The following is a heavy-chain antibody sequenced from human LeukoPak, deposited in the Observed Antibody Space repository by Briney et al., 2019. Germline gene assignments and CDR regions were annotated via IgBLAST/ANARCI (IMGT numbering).Heavy chain of an antibody. CDR2: ISYDGSNK. J-gene: IGHJ4*02. CDR3: AKDPGKFWSGHDY. CDR1: GFTFSSYG. D-gene: IGHD3-3*01. V-gene: IGHV3-30*18. Sequence: GGSLRLSCAASGFTFSSYGMHWVRQAPGKGLEWVAVISYDGSNKYYADSVKGRFAISRDNSKNTLYLQMNSLRGEDTAVYYCAKDPGKFWSGHDYWGQGALVTVSS.